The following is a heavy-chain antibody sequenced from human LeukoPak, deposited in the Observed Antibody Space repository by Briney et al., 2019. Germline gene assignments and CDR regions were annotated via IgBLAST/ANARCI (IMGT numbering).Heavy chain of an antibody. Sequence: SETLSLTCAVYGGSFSGYYWSWIRQPPGKGLEWIGEINHSGSTNYNPSLKSRVTISVDTSKNQFSLKLSSVTAADTAVYYCARDGVGDYVGSYYYYMDVWGKGTTVTVSS. V-gene: IGHV4-34*01. CDR1: GGSFSGYY. D-gene: IGHD4-17*01. CDR3: ARDGVGDYVGSYYYYMDV. J-gene: IGHJ6*03. CDR2: INHSGST.